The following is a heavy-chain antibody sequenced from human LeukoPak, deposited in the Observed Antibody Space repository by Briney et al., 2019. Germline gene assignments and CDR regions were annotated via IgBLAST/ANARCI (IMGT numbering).Heavy chain of an antibody. J-gene: IGHJ4*02. Sequence: SETLSLTCAVYGRSFSGYYWSWIRQPPGKGLEWIGEINHSGSTNYNPSLKSRVTISVDTSKNQFSLKLSSVTAADTAVYYCARKPISSSWSLTFDYWGQGTLLPLST. D-gene: IGHD6-13*01. V-gene: IGHV4-34*01. CDR2: INHSGST. CDR3: ARKPISSSWSLTFDY. CDR1: GRSFSGYY.